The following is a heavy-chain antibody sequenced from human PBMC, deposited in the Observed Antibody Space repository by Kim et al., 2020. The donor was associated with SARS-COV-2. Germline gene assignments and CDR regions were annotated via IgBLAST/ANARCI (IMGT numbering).Heavy chain of an antibody. Sequence: SVKVSCKASGGTFSSYAISWVRQAPGQGLEWMGRIIPILGIANYAQKFQGRVTITADKSTSTAYMELSSLRSEDTAVYYCARGQRDYGEPLDWFDPWGQGTLVTVSS. CDR2: IIPILGIA. CDR3: ARGQRDYGEPLDWFDP. V-gene: IGHV1-69*04. D-gene: IGHD4-17*01. CDR1: GGTFSSYA. J-gene: IGHJ5*02.